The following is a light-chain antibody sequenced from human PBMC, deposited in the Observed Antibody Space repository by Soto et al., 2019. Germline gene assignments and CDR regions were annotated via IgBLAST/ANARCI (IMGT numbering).Light chain of an antibody. V-gene: IGKV3-20*01. CDR1: QSVSSY. Sequence: EIVLTQSPGTLSLSPGERATLSCRASQSVSSYLAWYQQKPGQAPRLLIYGASSRATGIPDRFSGSGSGTDFTLTISRLEPEDFAVYYCQQYGTSPPDTFGGGTKV. CDR3: QQYGTSPPDT. J-gene: IGKJ4*01. CDR2: GAS.